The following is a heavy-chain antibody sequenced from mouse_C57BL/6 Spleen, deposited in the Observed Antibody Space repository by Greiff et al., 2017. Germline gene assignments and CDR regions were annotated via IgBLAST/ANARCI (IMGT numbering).Heavy chain of an antibody. V-gene: IGHV5-17*01. CDR2: ISSGSSTI. Sequence: EVKLMESGGGLVKPGGSLKLSCAASGFTFSDYGMHWVRQAPEKGLGWVAYISSGSSTIYYADTVKGRFTISRDNAKNTLFLQMTSLRSEDTAMYYCARKDYGSVFDYWGQGTTLTVSS. D-gene: IGHD1-1*01. CDR1: GFTFSDYG. J-gene: IGHJ2*01. CDR3: ARKDYGSVFDY.